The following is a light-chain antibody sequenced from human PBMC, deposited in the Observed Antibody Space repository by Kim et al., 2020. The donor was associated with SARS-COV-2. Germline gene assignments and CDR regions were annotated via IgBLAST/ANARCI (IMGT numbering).Light chain of an antibody. CDR3: QQYNNWPRST. CDR2: GAS. V-gene: IGKV3-15*01. J-gene: IGKJ4*01. Sequence: SPGERAPLSCRASQSVSSNLAWYQQKPGQAPRLLIYGASTRATGIPARFSGSGSGTEFTLTISSLQSEDFAVYYCQQYNNWPRSTFGGGTKVDIK. CDR1: QSVSSN.